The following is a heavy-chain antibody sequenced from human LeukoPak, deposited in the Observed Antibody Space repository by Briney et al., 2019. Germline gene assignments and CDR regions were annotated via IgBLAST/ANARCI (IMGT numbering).Heavy chain of an antibody. J-gene: IGHJ6*03. CDR1: GGSISSGSYY. CDR2: VYSSGST. V-gene: IGHV4-61*02. Sequence: SETLSLTCTVSGGSISSGSYYWSWIRQPAGKGLEWIGRVYSSGSTDYNPSLKSRLSISVDTSKIQFSLRLSSVTVADTAVYYCARASQLLLTSYYYYYMDVWGKGTTVTVSS. CDR3: ARASQLLLTSYYYYYMDV. D-gene: IGHD2-2*01.